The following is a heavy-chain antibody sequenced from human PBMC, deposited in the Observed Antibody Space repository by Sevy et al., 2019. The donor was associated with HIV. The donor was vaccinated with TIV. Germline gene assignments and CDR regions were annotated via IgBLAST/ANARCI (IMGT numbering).Heavy chain of an antibody. CDR2: IYYSGST. CDR1: GGSISSYY. CDR3: AREFCSGGSCTFDY. V-gene: IGHV4-59*01. Sequence: SETLSLTCTVSGGSISSYYWSWIRQPPGKGLEWIGYIYYSGSTNYNPSLKSRVTISVDTSKNQFSLKLSSVTAADTAVYYCAREFCSGGSCTFDYWGQRTLVTVSS. J-gene: IGHJ4*02. D-gene: IGHD2-15*01.